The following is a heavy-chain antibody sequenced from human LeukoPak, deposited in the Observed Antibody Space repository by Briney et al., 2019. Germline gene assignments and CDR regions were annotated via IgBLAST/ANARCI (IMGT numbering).Heavy chain of an antibody. J-gene: IGHJ4*02. CDR3: ARMSGWYYFDY. Sequence: SETLSLTCTVSGGSISSTDYYWGWIRQPPGKGLEWIGSVYYSGSTKYSPSLKSRVTISVDTSKNQFSLKLTSVTAADTAVYYCARMSGWYYFDYWGQGTLVTVSS. V-gene: IGHV4-39*07. CDR1: GGSISSTDYY. CDR2: VYYSGST. D-gene: IGHD6-19*01.